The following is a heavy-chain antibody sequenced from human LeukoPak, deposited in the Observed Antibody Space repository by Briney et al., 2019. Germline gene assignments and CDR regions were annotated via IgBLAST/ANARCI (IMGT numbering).Heavy chain of an antibody. Sequence: SETLSLTCTVSSGSISTSNYYWGWVRQPPGKALEWIGNIYYSGSTYYNPSLKSRVTISVDTSKNQFSLNLNSVTAADTAVYYCARGIYGPYYFDYWGQGTLVTVSS. CDR2: IYYSGST. J-gene: IGHJ4*02. V-gene: IGHV4-39*01. CDR1: SGSISTSNYY. D-gene: IGHD3-16*01. CDR3: ARGIYGPYYFDY.